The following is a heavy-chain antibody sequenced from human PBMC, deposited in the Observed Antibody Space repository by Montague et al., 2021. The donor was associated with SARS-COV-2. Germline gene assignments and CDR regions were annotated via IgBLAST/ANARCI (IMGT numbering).Heavy chain of an antibody. CDR2: SNERGIT. Sequence: SETLSLTCAVYGGSFSNHYWSWIRQPPGKGLEWIGESNERGITNYNPSLQSRVTISVDTSKNQFSLRLTSVTAADTAVYYCARCGAQTWFGESVCYLDYWGRGTLVTVSS. J-gene: IGHJ4*02. V-gene: IGHV4-34*01. D-gene: IGHD3-10*01. CDR1: GGSFSNHY. CDR3: ARCGAQTWFGESVCYLDY.